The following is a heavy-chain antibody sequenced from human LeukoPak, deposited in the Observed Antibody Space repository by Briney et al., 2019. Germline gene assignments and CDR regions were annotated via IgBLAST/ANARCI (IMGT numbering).Heavy chain of an antibody. Sequence: GRSLRLSCAASGFTFSSYGMHWVRQAPGKGLEWVAVIWYDGSNKYYADSVKGRFTISRDNSKNTLYLQMNSLRAEDTAVYYCARDGAALLGAFDIWGQGTMVTVSS. CDR3: ARDGAALLGAFDI. CDR1: GFTFSSYG. CDR2: IWYDGSNK. V-gene: IGHV3-33*08. J-gene: IGHJ3*02. D-gene: IGHD6-6*01.